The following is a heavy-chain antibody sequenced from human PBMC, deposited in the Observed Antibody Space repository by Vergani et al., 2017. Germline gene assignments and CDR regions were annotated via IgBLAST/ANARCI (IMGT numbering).Heavy chain of an antibody. J-gene: IGHJ5*02. CDR2: ISGSGCST. V-gene: IGHV3-23*01. CDR3: AKRPKDGDFWSSYYNWFDP. CDR1: GFTFSSYA. D-gene: IGHD3-3*01. Sequence: EVQLLESGGGLVQPGGSLRLSCAASGFTFSSYAMSWVRQAPGKGLEWVSAISGSGCSTDFADSEKGRFTISRDNSKNTLYLQMNSLRSEDTAVYYCAKRPKDGDFWSSYYNWFDPWGQGTLVTVSS.